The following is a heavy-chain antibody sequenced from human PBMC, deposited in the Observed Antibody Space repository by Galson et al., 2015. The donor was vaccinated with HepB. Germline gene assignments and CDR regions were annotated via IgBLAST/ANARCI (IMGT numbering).Heavy chain of an antibody. CDR3: ASEGAESYDILTGSGMDV. CDR1: GFTFSSYS. D-gene: IGHD3-9*01. Sequence: SLRLSCAASGFTFSSYSMNWVRQAPGKGLEWVSYISSSSSTIYYADSVKGRSTISRDNAKNSLYLQMNSLRAEDTAVYYCASEGAESYDILTGSGMDVWGQGTTVTVSS. J-gene: IGHJ6*02. CDR2: ISSSSSTI. V-gene: IGHV3-48*01.